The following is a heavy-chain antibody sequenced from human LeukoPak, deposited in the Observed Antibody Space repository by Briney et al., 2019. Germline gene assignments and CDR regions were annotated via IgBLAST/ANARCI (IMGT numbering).Heavy chain of an antibody. Sequence: GASVKVSCKASGYTFTSYYMHWVRQAPVQGLEWMGIINPSGGSTSYAQKFQGRVTMTKDTSTSTVYMELSSLRSEDTAVYYCARDPIRTYQLPLMDVWGKGTTVTVSS. J-gene: IGHJ6*03. CDR3: ARDPIRTYQLPLMDV. V-gene: IGHV1-46*01. D-gene: IGHD2-2*01. CDR2: INPSGGST. CDR1: GYTFTSYY.